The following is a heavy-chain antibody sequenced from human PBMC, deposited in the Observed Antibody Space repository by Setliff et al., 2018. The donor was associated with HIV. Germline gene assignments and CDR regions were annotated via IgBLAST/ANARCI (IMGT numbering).Heavy chain of an antibody. CDR1: GVSLRSFNYY. J-gene: IGHJ1*01. D-gene: IGHD3-3*01. CDR2: VYYGGST. CDR3: ASGYNFWSGYFVVAESYQY. Sequence: PSETLSLTCTVSGVSLRSFNYYWSWIRQPPGKGLEWVGAVYYGGSTSYNPSLKSRVTISLGTSKNQFSLRLTSVTAADTALYYCASGYNFWSGYFVVAESYQYWGQGTVVTVSS. V-gene: IGHV4-39*07.